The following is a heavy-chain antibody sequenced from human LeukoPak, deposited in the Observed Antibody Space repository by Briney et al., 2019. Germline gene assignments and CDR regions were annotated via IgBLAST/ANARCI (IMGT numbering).Heavy chain of an antibody. D-gene: IGHD2-2*01. V-gene: IGHV4-59*08. CDR2: IYYSGRI. Sequence: SETLSLICTVSGGSISSYYWTWIRQPPGKGLEWIAYIYYSGRINYNPSLKSRVTISVDTSKNEFSLKLTSVTAADTAVCYCAGGPIGFCSSSSCRFDNWGQGTLVTVSS. CDR3: AGGPIGFCSSSSCRFDN. CDR1: GGSISSYY. J-gene: IGHJ4*02.